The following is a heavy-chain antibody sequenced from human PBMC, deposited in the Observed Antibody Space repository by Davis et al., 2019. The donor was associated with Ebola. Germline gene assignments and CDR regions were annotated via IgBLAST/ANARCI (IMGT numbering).Heavy chain of an antibody. CDR1: AYTFTSYD. CDR2: MNPNSGNT. Sequence: ASVKVSCKASAYTFTSYDINWVRQATGQGLEWMGWMNPNSGNTGYAQKFQGRVSMTRNTSISTAYMELSSLRSDDTAVYYCASLEGDGYNYYFDYWGQGTLVTVSS. CDR3: ASLEGDGYNYYFDY. J-gene: IGHJ4*02. V-gene: IGHV1-8*01. D-gene: IGHD5-24*01.